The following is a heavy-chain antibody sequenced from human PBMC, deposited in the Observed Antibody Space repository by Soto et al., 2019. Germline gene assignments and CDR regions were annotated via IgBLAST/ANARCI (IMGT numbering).Heavy chain of an antibody. V-gene: IGHV4-34*01. CDR2: INHSGST. CDR1: GGSFSGYY. Sequence: SDTLSLTCAVYGGSFSGYYWSWIRQPPGKGLEWIGEINHSGSTNYNPSLKSRVTISVDTSKNQFSLKLSSVTAADTAVYYCAREGAMVRGVLYYYYYGMDVWGQGTTVTVSS. J-gene: IGHJ6*02. CDR3: AREGAMVRGVLYYYYYGMDV. D-gene: IGHD3-10*01.